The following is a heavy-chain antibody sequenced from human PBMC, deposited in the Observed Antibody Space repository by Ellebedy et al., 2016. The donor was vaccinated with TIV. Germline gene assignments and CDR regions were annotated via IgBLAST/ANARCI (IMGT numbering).Heavy chain of an antibody. J-gene: IGHJ3*01. V-gene: IGHV3-7*01. D-gene: IGHD4-17*01. CDR3: ASDGSYGDYRSPTHALTF. Sequence: GGSLRLSCAASRFSFSSYWMSWVRQPPGKGLEWVANINQDGSDKYYVDSVKGRFTISRDNAKNSLYLQMNSLRVEDTSVYYCASDGSYGDYRSPTHALTFWGQGTMVTVSS. CDR2: INQDGSDK. CDR1: RFSFSSYW.